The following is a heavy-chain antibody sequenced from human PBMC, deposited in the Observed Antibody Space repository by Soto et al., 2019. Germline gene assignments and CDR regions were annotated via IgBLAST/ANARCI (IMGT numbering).Heavy chain of an antibody. Sequence: GASVKVSCKASGYTFTSYAMHWVRQAPGQRLEWMGWINAGNGNTKYSQKFQGRVTITRDTSASTAYMELSSLRSEDTAVYYCARTPSSKYSSGWYYYFDYWGQGTLVTVLL. CDR2: INAGNGNT. J-gene: IGHJ4*02. CDR3: ARTPSSKYSSGWYYYFDY. CDR1: GYTFTSYA. V-gene: IGHV1-3*01. D-gene: IGHD6-19*01.